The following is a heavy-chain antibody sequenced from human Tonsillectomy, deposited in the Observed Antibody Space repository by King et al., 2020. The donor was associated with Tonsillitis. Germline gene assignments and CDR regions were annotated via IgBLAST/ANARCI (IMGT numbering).Heavy chain of an antibody. J-gene: IGHJ4*02. CDR3: ARGGALPDY. Sequence: VQLVESGAEVKKPGASVKVSCETSVYTFTSYGITWVRQAPGQGLEWMGWISTYSGNTSYAQKVQGRVTLTTDTSTSTAYMELRSLISDDTAVYYCARGGALPDYWGQGTLVTVSS. D-gene: IGHD3-16*01. CDR2: ISTYSGNT. V-gene: IGHV1-18*04. CDR1: VYTFTSYG.